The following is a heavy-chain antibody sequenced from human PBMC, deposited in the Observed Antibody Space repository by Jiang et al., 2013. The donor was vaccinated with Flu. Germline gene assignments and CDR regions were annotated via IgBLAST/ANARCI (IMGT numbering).Heavy chain of an antibody. D-gene: IGHD3-10*01. CDR2: IIPIFGTA. CDR1: GGTFSSYA. Sequence: QLVESGAEVKKPGSSVKVSCEASGGTFSSYAISWVRQAPGQGLEWMGGIIPIFGTANYAQKFQGRVTITADKSTSTAYMELSSLRSEDTAVYYCARARPHGLYGSGSLYDYWGQGTLVTVSS. J-gene: IGHJ4*02. V-gene: IGHV1-69*06. CDR3: ARARPHGLYGSGSLYDY.